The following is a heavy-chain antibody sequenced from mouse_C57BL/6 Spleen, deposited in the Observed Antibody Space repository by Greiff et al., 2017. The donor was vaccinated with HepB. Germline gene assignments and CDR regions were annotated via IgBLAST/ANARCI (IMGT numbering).Heavy chain of an antibody. V-gene: IGHV2-4*01. J-gene: IGHJ4*01. CDR3: AKVTGTEEYYYAMDY. D-gene: IGHD4-1*01. Sequence: VHLVESGPGLVQPSQSLSITCTVSGFSLTSYGVHWVRQPPGKGLEWLGVIWSGGSTDYNAAFISRLSISKDNSKSQVFFKMNSLQADDTAIYYCAKVTGTEEYYYAMDYWGQGTSVTVSS. CDR2: IWSGGST. CDR1: GFSLTSYG.